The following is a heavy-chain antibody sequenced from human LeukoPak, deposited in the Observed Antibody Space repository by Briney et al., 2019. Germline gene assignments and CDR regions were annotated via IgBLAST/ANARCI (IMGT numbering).Heavy chain of an antibody. Sequence: PSGTLSLTCAVSGAPISSNNWWWSWVRQPPGKGLEWIGEIYHSGSTNYNPSLKSRVTMSVDKSKNQFSLKLSSVTAADTAVYYCARETGGTGLDFYGMDVWGQGTTVTVSS. V-gene: IGHV4-4*02. D-gene: IGHD1-1*01. J-gene: IGHJ6*02. CDR3: ARETGGTGLDFYGMDV. CDR1: GAPISSNNW. CDR2: IYHSGST.